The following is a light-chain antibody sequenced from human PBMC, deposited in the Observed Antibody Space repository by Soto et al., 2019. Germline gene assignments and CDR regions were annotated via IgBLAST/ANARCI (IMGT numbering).Light chain of an antibody. V-gene: IGLV2-11*01. CDR1: WSDGGGYNY. CDR3: RSDPGSSTEV. Sequence: TQPRGVTGAMEQSVYRTFGRAWSDGGGYNYVSWYQQHPGKAPKLMIYDVSKRPSGVPDRFSGSKSGNTASLTISGLPAVQEARYCGRSDPGSSTEVFGPGTKV. J-gene: IGLJ1*01. CDR2: DVS.